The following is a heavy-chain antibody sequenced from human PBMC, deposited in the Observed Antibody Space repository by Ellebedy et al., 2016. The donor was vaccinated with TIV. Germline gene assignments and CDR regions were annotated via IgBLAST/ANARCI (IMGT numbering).Heavy chain of an antibody. CDR2: IIPIFGTA. D-gene: IGHD6-13*01. J-gene: IGHJ6*02. CDR3: ARDDSSSWVVYYYGMDV. V-gene: IGHV1-69*13. Sequence: SVKVSCXASGYTFTSSGLSWVRQAPGQGLEWMGGIIPIFGTANYAQKFQGRVTITADESTSTAYMELSSLRSEDTAVYYCARDDSSSWVVYYYGMDVWGQGTTVTVSS. CDR1: GYTFTSSG.